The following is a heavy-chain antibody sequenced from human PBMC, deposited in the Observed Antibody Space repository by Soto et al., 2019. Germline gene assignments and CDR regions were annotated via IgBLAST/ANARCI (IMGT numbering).Heavy chain of an antibody. J-gene: IGHJ4*02. V-gene: IGHV1-46*01. CDR2: INPSGGST. D-gene: IGHD2-15*01. CDR3: ARSYCSGGSCPDY. CDR1: GYTFTDYF. Sequence: QVQLVQSGAEVKKPGASVVISCKASGYTFTDYFMQWVRQAPGQGLEWMGIINPSGGSTSYALKFQGRVTMTRDTSTSTVYMELASLRSEDTAVYYCARSYCSGGSCPDYWCQGTLVTVSS.